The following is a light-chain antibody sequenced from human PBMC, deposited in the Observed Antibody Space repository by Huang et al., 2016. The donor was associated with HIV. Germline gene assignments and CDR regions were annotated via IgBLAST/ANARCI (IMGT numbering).Light chain of an antibody. CDR1: DSVSTN. CDR2: GAS. Sequence: EKVMAQSPGTLSVSPGERATLSCRASDSVSTNVAWYQQRPGPAPRLLIYGASTRATGIPARFSGSGSGTEFALTISSMQSEDFAVYYCQQYNNWPVTFGGGTKVEIK. J-gene: IGKJ4*01. V-gene: IGKV3-15*01. CDR3: QQYNNWPVT.